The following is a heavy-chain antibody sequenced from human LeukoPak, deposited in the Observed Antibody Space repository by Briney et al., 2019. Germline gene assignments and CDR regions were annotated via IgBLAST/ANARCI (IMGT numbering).Heavy chain of an antibody. Sequence: SVKVSCKASGGTFSSYAISWVRQAPGQGLEWMGRIIPIFGTANYAQKFQGRVTISTDESTSTAYMELSSLRSKDTAVYYCARGYGDYEPYYFDYWGQGTLVTVSS. J-gene: IGHJ4*02. CDR2: IIPIFGTA. D-gene: IGHD4-17*01. CDR3: ARGYGDYEPYYFDY. V-gene: IGHV1-69*05. CDR1: GGTFSSYA.